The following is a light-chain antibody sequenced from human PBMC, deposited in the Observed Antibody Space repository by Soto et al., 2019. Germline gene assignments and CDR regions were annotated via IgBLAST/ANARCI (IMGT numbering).Light chain of an antibody. CDR3: QLYNHWSGT. CDR1: QSVSSN. J-gene: IGKJ1*01. CDR2: GAS. V-gene: IGKV3-15*01. Sequence: EIVMTQSPATLSVSPGERATLSCRASQSVSSNLAWYQQKPGQAPRLLIYGASTRATGIPARFSGSGSGTEFTLNISSMQTEDFAVYYCQLYNHWSGTFGQGTKVETK.